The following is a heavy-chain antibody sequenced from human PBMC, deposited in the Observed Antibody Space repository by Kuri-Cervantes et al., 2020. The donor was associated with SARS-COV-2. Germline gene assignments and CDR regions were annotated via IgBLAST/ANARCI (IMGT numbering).Heavy chain of an antibody. CDR3: ARQGGRAIYFDY. Sequence: GESLKISCAASGFTFSSYAMHWVRQAPGKGLEWVAVISYDGSNNYYADSVKGRFTISRDNSKNTLYLQMNSLRAEDTAVYYCARQGGRAIYFDYWGQGTLVTVSS. J-gene: IGHJ4*02. CDR2: ISYDGSNN. D-gene: IGHD6-25*01. V-gene: IGHV3-30-3*01. CDR1: GFTFSSYA.